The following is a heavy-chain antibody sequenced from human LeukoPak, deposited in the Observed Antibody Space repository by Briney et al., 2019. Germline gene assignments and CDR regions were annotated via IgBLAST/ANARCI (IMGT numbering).Heavy chain of an antibody. D-gene: IGHD1-26*01. CDR3: ARSSPLPATYGMDV. J-gene: IGHJ6*02. V-gene: IGHV4-4*02. Sequence: PSETLSLTCAVSGVSISSSNWWSWVRQPPGKGLEWIGEIYHSGSTNYNPSLKSRVTISVDKSKNQFSLRLTSVTAADTAMYYCARSSPLPATYGMDVWGQGTTVTVSS. CDR1: GVSISSSNW. CDR2: IYHSGST.